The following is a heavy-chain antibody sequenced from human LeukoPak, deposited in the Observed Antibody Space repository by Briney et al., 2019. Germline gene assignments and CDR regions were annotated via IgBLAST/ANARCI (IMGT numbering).Heavy chain of an antibody. Sequence: GESLKISCKGSGYRFSNYWIGWVRHMPGKGLEWMGMIYPADSDIRYSPSFQGQVTISADKSISTAYLQWSSLKASDTAMYYRARQEYCSGGSCYTWFDPWGQGTLVTVSS. J-gene: IGHJ5*02. CDR1: GYRFSNYW. V-gene: IGHV5-51*01. CDR3: ARQEYCSGGSCYTWFDP. D-gene: IGHD2-15*01. CDR2: IYPADSDI.